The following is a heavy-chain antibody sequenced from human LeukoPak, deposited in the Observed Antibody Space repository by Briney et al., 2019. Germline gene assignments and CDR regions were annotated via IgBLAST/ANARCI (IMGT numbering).Heavy chain of an antibody. J-gene: IGHJ4*02. D-gene: IGHD2-21*02. Sequence: NPSETLSLTCAVYGGSFSGYYWSWIRHPPGKGLEWIGEINHSGSTNYNPSLKSRVTISVDTSKNQFSLKLSSVTAADTAVYYCARWGLAYCGGDCYPFDYWGQGTLVTVSS. CDR2: INHSGST. CDR1: GGSFSGYY. V-gene: IGHV4-34*01. CDR3: ARWGLAYCGGDCYPFDY.